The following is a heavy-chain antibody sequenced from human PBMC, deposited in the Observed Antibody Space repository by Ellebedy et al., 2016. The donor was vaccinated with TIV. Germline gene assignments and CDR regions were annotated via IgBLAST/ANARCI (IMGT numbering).Heavy chain of an antibody. CDR3: AKLRGYSSGSETTDY. Sequence: GEPLKISCAASGFTFSKYVMSWVRQAPGKGLEWVSGISNGDERTYYADSVKGRFTISRDNSKNTVSLQMNSLRAEDTAVYYCAKLRGYSSGSETTDYWGQGTLVTVSS. J-gene: IGHJ4*02. CDR2: ISNGDERT. V-gene: IGHV3-23*01. D-gene: IGHD2-15*01. CDR1: GFTFSKYV.